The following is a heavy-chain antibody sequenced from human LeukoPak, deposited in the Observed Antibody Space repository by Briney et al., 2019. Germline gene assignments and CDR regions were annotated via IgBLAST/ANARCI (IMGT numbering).Heavy chain of an antibody. CDR2: IYYSGST. Sequence: SATLSLTCTVSGGSISSYYWSWIRQPPGKGLEWIGYIYYSGSTNYNPSLKSRVTISVDTSKNQFSLKLSSVTAADTAVYYCARTTTLADSLCYFDYWGQGTLVTVSS. CDR1: GGSISSYY. J-gene: IGHJ4*02. V-gene: IGHV4-59*08. CDR3: ARTTTLADSLCYFDY. D-gene: IGHD1-1*01.